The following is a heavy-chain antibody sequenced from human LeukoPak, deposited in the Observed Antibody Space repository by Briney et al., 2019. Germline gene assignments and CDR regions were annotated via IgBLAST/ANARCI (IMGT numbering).Heavy chain of an antibody. CDR1: GYTFTSYD. CDR3: ARGDSCSWYIEGYFQH. J-gene: IGHJ1*01. CDR2: MNPNSGNT. D-gene: IGHD6-13*01. Sequence: ASVKVSCKASGYTFTSYDINWVRQATGQGLEWMGWMNPNSGNTGYAQKFQGRVTITRNTSISTAYMELSSLRSEDTAVYYCARGDSCSWYIEGYFQHWGQGTLVTVSS. V-gene: IGHV1-8*03.